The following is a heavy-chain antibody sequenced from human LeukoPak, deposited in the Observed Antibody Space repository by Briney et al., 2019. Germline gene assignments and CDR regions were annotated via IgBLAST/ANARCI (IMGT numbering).Heavy chain of an antibody. CDR1: GFSFSNYN. J-gene: IGHJ4*02. CDR2: ISSSSSYI. D-gene: IGHD3-9*01. CDR3: ARGPLRYFDWLPTY. V-gene: IGHV3-21*01. Sequence: GGSLRLSCAASGFSFSNYNMNWVRQAPGKGLEWVSSISSSSSYIYYADSVKGRFTISRDNAKNSLYLQMNSLRAEDTAVYYCARGPLRYFDWLPTYWGQGTLVTVSS.